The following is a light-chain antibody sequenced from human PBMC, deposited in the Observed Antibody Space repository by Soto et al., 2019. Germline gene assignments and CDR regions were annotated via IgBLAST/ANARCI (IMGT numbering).Light chain of an antibody. CDR1: QSVSSSY. CDR3: QQYGSSPGYT. J-gene: IGKJ2*01. Sequence: EIVLTQSPGTLSLSPGERATLSCRASQSVSSSYLAWYQHKPGQAPRLLIYGASSSDTAIPDRFSGSGSGKDFTLTISRLEPEDFEVYYCQQYGSSPGYTFGQGNKLEIQ. V-gene: IGKV3-20*01. CDR2: GAS.